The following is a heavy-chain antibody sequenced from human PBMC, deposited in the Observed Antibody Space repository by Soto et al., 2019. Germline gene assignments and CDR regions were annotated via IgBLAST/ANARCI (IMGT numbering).Heavy chain of an antibody. CDR2: ISYDGSNK. D-gene: IGHD1-26*01. Sequence: QVQLVESGEGVFQPGRSRRLSGEASGFPFIGYGLTWFGKAPGKGLEWVAVISYDGSNKYYADSVKGRFTISRDNSKNTLYLQMNSLRAEDTAVYYCAKDKGIVGATPHYWGQGTLVTVSS. CDR1: GFPFIGYG. CDR3: AKDKGIVGATPHY. J-gene: IGHJ4*02. V-gene: IGHV3-30*18.